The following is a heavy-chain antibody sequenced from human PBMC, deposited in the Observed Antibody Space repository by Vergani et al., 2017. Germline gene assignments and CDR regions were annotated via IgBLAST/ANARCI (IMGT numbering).Heavy chain of an antibody. CDR1: GFTFSSYA. J-gene: IGHJ4*02. CDR3: ARDPGIAVAGTDDY. Sequence: EVQLLESGGGLVQPGGSLRLSCAASGFTFSSYAMSWVRQAPGKGLEWVSAISGSGGSTYYADSVKGRFTISRDNSKNTLYLQMNSLRAEDTAVYYCARDPGIAVAGTDDYWGQGTLVTVSS. V-gene: IGHV3-23*01. CDR2: ISGSGGST. D-gene: IGHD6-19*01.